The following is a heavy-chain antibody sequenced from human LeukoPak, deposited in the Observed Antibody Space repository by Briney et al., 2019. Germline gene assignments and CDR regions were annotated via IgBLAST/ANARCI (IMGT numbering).Heavy chain of an antibody. J-gene: IGHJ4*02. CDR1: GFTFSSYW. Sequence: PGGSLRLSCAASGFTFSSYWVSWVRQAPGKGLEWVSVIYSGGNTYYADSVKGRFTISRDNSKNTLYLQMNSLRAEDTAVYYCTRGYVGIDYWGQGTLVTVSS. V-gene: IGHV3-66*01. CDR3: TRGYVGIDY. D-gene: IGHD5-12*01. CDR2: IYSGGNT.